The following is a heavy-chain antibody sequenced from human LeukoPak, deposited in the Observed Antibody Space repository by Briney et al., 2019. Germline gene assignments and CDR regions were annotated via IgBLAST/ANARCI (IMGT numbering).Heavy chain of an antibody. D-gene: IGHD6-13*01. J-gene: IGHJ4*02. CDR2: INSDGSST. CDR1: GFTFSSYW. CDR3: ARVYSSSWYRDYYFDY. V-gene: IGHV3-74*01. Sequence: GGSLRLSCAASGFTFSSYWMHWVRHAPGKGLVWVSRINSDGSSTSYADSVKGRFTISRDNAKNTLYLRMNSLRAEDTAVYYCARVYSSSWYRDYYFDYWGQGTLVTVSS.